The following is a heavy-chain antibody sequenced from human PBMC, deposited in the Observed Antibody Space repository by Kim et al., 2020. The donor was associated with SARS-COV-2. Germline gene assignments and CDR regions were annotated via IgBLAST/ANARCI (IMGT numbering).Heavy chain of an antibody. Sequence: SETLSLTCAVYGGSFSGYYWSWIRQPPGKGLEWIGEINHSGSTNYNPSLKSRVTISVDTSKNQFSLKLSSVTAADTAVYYCARPYYEGPHAFDIWGQGTMVTVSS. D-gene: IGHD3-22*01. J-gene: IGHJ3*02. CDR1: GGSFSGYY. CDR3: ARPYYEGPHAFDI. V-gene: IGHV4-34*01. CDR2: INHSGST.